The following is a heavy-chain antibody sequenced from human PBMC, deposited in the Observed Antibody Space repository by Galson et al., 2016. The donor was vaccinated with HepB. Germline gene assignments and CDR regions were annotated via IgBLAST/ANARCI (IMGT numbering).Heavy chain of an antibody. CDR3: ATGGYRGVGAPVAFDI. D-gene: IGHD1-26*01. Sequence: SLRLSCAASGFTLSSYAMHWVRQAPGKGLQWVAIISSNGKSKYHADSVQGRFTISRDDSKNSLFLQMNSLRPEDTALYFCATGGYRGVGAPVAFDIWGQGTMVTVSS. CDR1: GFTLSSYA. CDR2: ISSNGKSK. J-gene: IGHJ3*02. V-gene: IGHV3-30*04.